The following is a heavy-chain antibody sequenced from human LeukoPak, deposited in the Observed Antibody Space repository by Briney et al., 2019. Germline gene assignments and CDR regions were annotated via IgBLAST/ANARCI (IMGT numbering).Heavy chain of an antibody. D-gene: IGHD1-7*01. J-gene: IGHJ4*02. CDR2: TNHSGST. CDR3: ARGQIGTTFLL. V-gene: IGHV4-34*01. CDR1: GGSFSGYY. Sequence: SETLSLTCAVYGGSFSGYYWSWIRQPPGKGLEWIGETNHSGSTNYNPSLKSRVTISVDTSKNQFSLKLSSVTAADTAVYYCARGQIGTTFLLWGQGTLVTVSS.